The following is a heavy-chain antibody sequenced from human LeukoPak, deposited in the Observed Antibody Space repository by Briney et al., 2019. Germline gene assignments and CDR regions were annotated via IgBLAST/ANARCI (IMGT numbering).Heavy chain of an antibody. CDR1: GGSISSGNYY. D-gene: IGHD6-6*01. J-gene: IGHJ4*02. CDR2: IYYSGST. CDR3: ARHVDSSSSRRHHFDY. Sequence: PSETLSLTCIVSGGSISSGNYYWGWIRQPPGKGLEWIGSIYYSGSTYYNPSLKSRVTISVDTSKNQFSLKLSSVTAADTAVYYCARHVDSSSSRRHHFDYWGQGTLVTVSS. V-gene: IGHV4-39*01.